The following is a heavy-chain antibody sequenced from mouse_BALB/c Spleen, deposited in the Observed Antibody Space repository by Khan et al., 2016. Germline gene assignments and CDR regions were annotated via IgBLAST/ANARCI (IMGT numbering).Heavy chain of an antibody. V-gene: IGHV1-54*01. CDR1: GYAFTNYL. CDR2: INPGSGGT. Sequence: QVQLKESGAELVRPGTSVKVSCKASGYAFTNYLIEWVKQRPGQGLEWIGVINPGSGGTNYNEKFTGKATLTADKSSSTAYMQLSSLTSDASAVYFVARGAYYVNTGAMDYWGQGTSVTVSS. J-gene: IGHJ4*01. CDR3: ARGAYYVNTGAMDY. D-gene: IGHD2-1*01.